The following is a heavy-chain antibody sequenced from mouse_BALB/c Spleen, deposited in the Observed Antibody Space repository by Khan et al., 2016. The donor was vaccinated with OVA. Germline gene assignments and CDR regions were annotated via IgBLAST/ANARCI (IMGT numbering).Heavy chain of an antibody. J-gene: IGHJ2*01. CDR2: INPHIGET. CDR3: TRINRSDFDY. D-gene: IGHD1-1*01. Sequence: EVQLQQSGPELVKPGASVKISCKASGYSFTGYFMNWVMQSHGKSLEWIGRINPHIGETLYNQKFKDKATLTVDESSSTAHKELRSLASDDSAFYYCTRINRSDFDYWGQGTTLTVSS. CDR1: GYSFTGYF. V-gene: IGHV1-20*02.